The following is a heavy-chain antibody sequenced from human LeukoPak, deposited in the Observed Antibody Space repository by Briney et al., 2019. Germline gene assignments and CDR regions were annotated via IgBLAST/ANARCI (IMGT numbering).Heavy chain of an antibody. D-gene: IGHD3-16*01. CDR1: GFIFSTDG. CDR3: ARGGRFPFDY. CDR2: IRSDGSVK. Sequence: GGSLRLSCAASGFIFSTDGMHWARQAPGKGLEWVAFIRSDGSVKYYGDSVKGRFIISRDNSKNTLYLQMNSLRVEDTAAFYCARGGRFPFDYWGQGTLVTVSS. V-gene: IGHV3-30*02. J-gene: IGHJ4*02.